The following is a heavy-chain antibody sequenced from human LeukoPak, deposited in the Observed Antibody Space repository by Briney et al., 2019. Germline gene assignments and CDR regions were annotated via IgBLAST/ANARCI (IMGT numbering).Heavy chain of an antibody. V-gene: IGHV1-69*06. J-gene: IGHJ4*02. Sequence: ASVKVSCKASGGTFSSYAISWVRPAPGQGLEWMGGIIPIFGTANYAQKFQGRVTITADKSTSTAYMELSSLRSEDTAVYYCARVSRDGYNWGYWGQGTLVTVSS. CDR1: GGTFSSYA. CDR2: IIPIFGTA. CDR3: ARVSRDGYNWGY. D-gene: IGHD5-24*01.